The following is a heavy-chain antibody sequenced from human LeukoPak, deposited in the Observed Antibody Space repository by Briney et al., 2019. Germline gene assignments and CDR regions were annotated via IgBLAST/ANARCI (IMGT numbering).Heavy chain of an antibody. V-gene: IGHV3-21*01. CDR2: ITSSSGYI. CDR3: ARSDDYGDYLVDY. J-gene: IGHJ4*02. Sequence: KPGGSLRLSCAASGFTFSSYAMNWVRQAPGKGLEWVSSITSSSGYIYYADSMKGRFTTSRDNAKNSLYLQMNSLRAEDTAVYYCARSDDYGDYLVDYWGQGTLVTVPS. D-gene: IGHD4-17*01. CDR1: GFTFSSYA.